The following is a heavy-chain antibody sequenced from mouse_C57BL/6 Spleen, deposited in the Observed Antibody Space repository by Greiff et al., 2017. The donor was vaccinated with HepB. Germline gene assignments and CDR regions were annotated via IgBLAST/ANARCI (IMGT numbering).Heavy chain of an antibody. CDR3: ARSGYYGSSYRAWFAY. D-gene: IGHD1-1*01. Sequence: EVQLQQSGPELVKPGASVKISCKASGYTFTDYYMNWVKQSHGKSLEWIGDINPNNGGTSYNQKFKGKATLTVDKSSSTAYMELRSLTSEDSAVYYCARSGYYGSSYRAWFAYWGQGTLVTVSA. CDR2: INPNNGGT. CDR1: GYTFTDYY. V-gene: IGHV1-26*01. J-gene: IGHJ3*01.